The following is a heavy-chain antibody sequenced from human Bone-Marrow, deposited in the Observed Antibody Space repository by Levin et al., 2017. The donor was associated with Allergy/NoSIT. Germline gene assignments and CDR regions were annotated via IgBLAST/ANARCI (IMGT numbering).Heavy chain of an antibody. D-gene: IGHD3-10*01. Sequence: GESLKISCAASGFTFSDHYMDWVRQAPGKGLEWIGRIRNKANSYTTEYAASVKDRFTMSRDDSKNSLYLQMNSLKTEDTAVYYCARARAGTGRSFEFWGQGTLVTVSS. CDR2: IRNKANSYTT. CDR1: GFTFSDHY. J-gene: IGHJ4*02. CDR3: ARARAGTGRSFEF. V-gene: IGHV3-72*01.